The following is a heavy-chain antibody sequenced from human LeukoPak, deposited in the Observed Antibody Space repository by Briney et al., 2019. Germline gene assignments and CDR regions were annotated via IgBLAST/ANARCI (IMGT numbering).Heavy chain of an antibody. Sequence: ASVKVSCKASGYTFTSYDINWVRQATGQGLEWMGWLNPNSGNTGYAQKFQGRVTMTRNTSISTAYMELSSLRSEDTAVYYCAKSRYCSGGSCYSVYAFDIWGQGTMVTVSS. CDR3: AKSRYCSGGSCYSVYAFDI. D-gene: IGHD2-15*01. CDR1: GYTFTSYD. J-gene: IGHJ3*02. CDR2: LNPNSGNT. V-gene: IGHV1-8*01.